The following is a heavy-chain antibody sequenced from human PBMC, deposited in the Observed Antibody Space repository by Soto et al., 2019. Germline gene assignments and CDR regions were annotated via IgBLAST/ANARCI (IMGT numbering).Heavy chain of an antibody. Sequence: VGSLRFSCAASGFTVSSNYMSWVRQAPGKGLEWVSVIYSGGSTYYADSVKGRFTISRDNSKNTLYLQMNSLRAEDTAVYYCARAEGIAAAGAYYYYYGMDVWGQGTTVTVSS. V-gene: IGHV3-53*01. CDR3: ARAEGIAAAGAYYYYYGMDV. CDR1: GFTVSSNY. J-gene: IGHJ6*02. CDR2: IYSGGST. D-gene: IGHD6-13*01.